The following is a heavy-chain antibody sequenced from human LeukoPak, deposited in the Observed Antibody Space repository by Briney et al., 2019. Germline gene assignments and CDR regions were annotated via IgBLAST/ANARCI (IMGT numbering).Heavy chain of an antibody. Sequence: SETLSLTCTVSGGSISSGDYYWSWIRQPPGKGLEWIGHIYYSGSTYYNPSLKSRVTISVDTSKNQFSLKLSSVTAADTAVYYCARDCSSTSCYGGAYYYYYGMDVWGQGTTVTVSS. D-gene: IGHD2-2*01. CDR2: IYYSGST. V-gene: IGHV4-30-4*01. CDR1: GGSISSGDYY. CDR3: ARDCSSTSCYGGAYYYYYGMDV. J-gene: IGHJ6*02.